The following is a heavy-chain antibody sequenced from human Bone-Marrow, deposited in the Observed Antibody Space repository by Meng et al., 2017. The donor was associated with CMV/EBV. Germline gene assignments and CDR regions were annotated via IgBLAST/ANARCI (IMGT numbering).Heavy chain of an antibody. CDR2: ISKDGYNK. D-gene: IGHD6-13*01. CDR1: PTSAYV. CDR3: ARGSYSSSWYWFDP. V-gene: IGHV3-30-3*01. J-gene: IGHJ5*02. Sequence: PTSAYVRHWGRQAPGKGLEWVAVISKDGYNKYEEDSEKGRFNISRDNSKNTLYLQMSSLRAEDTAVYYCARGSYSSSWYWFDPWGQGTLVTVSS.